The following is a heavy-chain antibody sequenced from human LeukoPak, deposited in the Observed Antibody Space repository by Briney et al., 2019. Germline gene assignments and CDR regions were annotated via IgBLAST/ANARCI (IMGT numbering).Heavy chain of an antibody. CDR1: GGTFSSYA. V-gene: IGHV1-8*02. CDR2: MNPNSGNT. J-gene: IGHJ4*02. D-gene: IGHD6-13*01. Sequence: ASVKVSCKASGGTFSSYAISWVRQATGQGLEWMGWMNPNSGNTGYAQKFQGRVTMTRNTSISTAYMELSSLRSEDTAVYYCARGGTAAAVDYWGQGTLVTVSS. CDR3: ARGGTAAAVDY.